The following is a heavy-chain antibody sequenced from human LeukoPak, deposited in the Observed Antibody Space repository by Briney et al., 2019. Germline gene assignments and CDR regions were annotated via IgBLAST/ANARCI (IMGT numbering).Heavy chain of an antibody. CDR1: GYTLTELS. CDR3: ATGGASGYDREGLEFDY. Sequence: ASVKVSCKVSGYTLTELSMHWVRQAPGKGLEWMGGFDPEDGETTYAQKFQGRVTMTEDTSTDTAYMELSSLRSEDTAVYYCATGGASGYDREGLEFDYWGQGTLVTVSS. V-gene: IGHV1-24*01. CDR2: FDPEDGET. J-gene: IGHJ4*02. D-gene: IGHD5-12*01.